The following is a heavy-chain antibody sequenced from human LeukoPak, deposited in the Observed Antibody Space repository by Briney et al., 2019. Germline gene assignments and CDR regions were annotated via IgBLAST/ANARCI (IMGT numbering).Heavy chain of an antibody. CDR1: GFTFSSYS. CDR2: ISSSSYI. D-gene: IGHD3-22*01. V-gene: IGHV3-21*01. J-gene: IGHJ3*02. CDR3: ARDLDSDAFDI. Sequence: GGSLRLSCAASGFTFSSYSMNWVRQAPGKGLEWVSSISSSSYIYYADSVKGRFSISRDNAKNSLYLQMNSLRAEDTAVYYCARDLDSDAFDIWGQGTMVTVSS.